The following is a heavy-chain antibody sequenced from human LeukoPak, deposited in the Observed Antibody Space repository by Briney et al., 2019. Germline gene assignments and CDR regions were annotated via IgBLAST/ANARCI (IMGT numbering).Heavy chain of an antibody. D-gene: IGHD6-19*01. CDR3: AKPHRVVAGLQYYFDY. V-gene: IGHV3-23*01. CDR2: ISGSGGST. J-gene: IGHJ4*02. Sequence: GGSLRLSCAASGFTFSSYAMSWVRQAPGKGLEWVSAISGSGGSTYYADSVKGRFTISRDNSKNTLYLQMNSLRAEDTAVYYCAKPHRVVAGLQYYFDYWGQGTLVTVSS. CDR1: GFTFSSYA.